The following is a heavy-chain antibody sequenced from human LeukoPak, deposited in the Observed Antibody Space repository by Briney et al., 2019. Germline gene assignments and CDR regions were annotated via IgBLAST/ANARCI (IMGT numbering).Heavy chain of an antibody. J-gene: IGHJ6*03. CDR1: GYTLTELS. Sequence: GASVKVSWKVSGYTLTELSMHWVRQAPGKGLEWMGGFDPEDGETIYAQKFQGRVTMTEDTSTDTAYMELSSLRSEDTAVYYCATAPIVVVPAAIYYYMDVWGKGTTVTVSS. CDR3: ATAPIVVVPAAIYYYMDV. CDR2: FDPEDGET. V-gene: IGHV1-24*01. D-gene: IGHD2-2*01.